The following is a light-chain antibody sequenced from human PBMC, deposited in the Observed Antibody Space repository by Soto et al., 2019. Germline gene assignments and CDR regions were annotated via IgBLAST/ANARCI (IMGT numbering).Light chain of an antibody. CDR3: QQYIDWPPGT. V-gene: IGKV3-15*01. CDR1: QSVSSS. J-gene: IGKJ1*01. Sequence: EIVVTQSPATLSVSPGERVTLSCRASQSVSSSLAWYQQRPGQAPRLLIYDTSTRAAGISDRFSGSGSGTEFILTISSLQSEDFAVYCCQQYIDWPPGTFGQVTAVEIK. CDR2: DTS.